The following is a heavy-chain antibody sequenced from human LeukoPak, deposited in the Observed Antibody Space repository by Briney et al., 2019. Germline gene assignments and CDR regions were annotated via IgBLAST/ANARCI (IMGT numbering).Heavy chain of an antibody. D-gene: IGHD3-3*01. V-gene: IGHV3-21*01. CDR1: GFPFSDYS. CDR2: ISSRSTYI. Sequence: GGSLRLPCAASGFPFSDYSFNWVRQAPGKGLEWVSSISSRSTYIYYADSVKGRFTISRDDSKKSVILQMNSLRGEDTAVYLCVRDRDFGVGNWFDPWGQGTLVTVSS. CDR3: VRDRDFGVGNWFDP. J-gene: IGHJ5*02.